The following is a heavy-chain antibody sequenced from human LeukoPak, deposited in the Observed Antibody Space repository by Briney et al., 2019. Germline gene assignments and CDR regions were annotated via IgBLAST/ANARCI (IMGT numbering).Heavy chain of an antibody. Sequence: SETLSLTCTVSVATLSNTNFYWGWIRQPPGKGLQWIGNIYYSGSTYNNPSLSSRVSMSVDTSNNQFSLKMTSVTAADTAVYYCARLTKGRYFDYIFDYWGQGTLFTVST. CDR3: ARLTKGRYFDYIFDY. V-gene: IGHV4-39*01. CDR2: IYYSGST. CDR1: VATLSNTNFY. D-gene: IGHD3-9*01. J-gene: IGHJ4*02.